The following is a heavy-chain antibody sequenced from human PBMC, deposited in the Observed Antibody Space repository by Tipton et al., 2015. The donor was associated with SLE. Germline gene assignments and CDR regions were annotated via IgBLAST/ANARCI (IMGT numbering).Heavy chain of an antibody. J-gene: IGHJ3*01. CDR1: GGSISSNY. V-gene: IGHV4-59*08. CDR2: ISDGGGT. D-gene: IGHD6-25*01. CDR3: ARHLTGYDAFDV. Sequence: TLSLTCSVSGGSISSNYWIWIRQPPGKGLEWIGYISDGGGTNYNPSLKSRVTISLDLSNNQYSPKVTSVTAADTAIYYCARHLTGYDAFDVWGQGTVVTVSS.